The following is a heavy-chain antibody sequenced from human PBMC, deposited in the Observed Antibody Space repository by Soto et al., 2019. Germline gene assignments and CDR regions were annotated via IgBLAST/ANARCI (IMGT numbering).Heavy chain of an antibody. D-gene: IGHD1-26*01. CDR1: GDAFTNYI. CDR3: ARGRDQPPVGLYFDS. CDR2: IIPMFGTP. Sequence: QVQLVQSGAEVKKPGSSVKVSCKASGDAFTNYIFDWVRQAPGQGLEWMGGIIPMFGTPKYAQTFQDRVTISADVSTGTAYLELTSLRFDDTSVYYCARGRDQPPVGLYFDSWGEGTRVTVSS. J-gene: IGHJ4*02. V-gene: IGHV1-69*01.